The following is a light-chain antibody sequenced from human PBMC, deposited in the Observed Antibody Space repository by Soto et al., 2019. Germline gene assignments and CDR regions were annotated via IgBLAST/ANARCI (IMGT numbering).Light chain of an antibody. V-gene: IGKV3-15*01. J-gene: IGKJ5*01. CDR1: QNVLSN. Sequence: EIVMTQPPATLSVSPGERATLSCRAGQNVLSNLAWYQQKPGQAPRLLIYGASTRATGLPARFSGSGSGTQFTLTISSLQSEDFAVYYCQQYNNWPITFGQGTRLEIK. CDR3: QQYNNWPIT. CDR2: GAS.